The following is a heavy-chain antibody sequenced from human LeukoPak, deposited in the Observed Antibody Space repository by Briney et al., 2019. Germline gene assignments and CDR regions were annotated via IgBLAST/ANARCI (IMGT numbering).Heavy chain of an antibody. CDR3: ARGQPNYDFWSGYQYAFDY. J-gene: IGHJ4*02. Sequence: GRSLRLSCAASGFTFSSYAMHWVRQAPGKGLEWVAVISYDGSNKYYADSVKGRFTISRDNSKNTLYLQMNSLRAEDTAVYYCARGQPNYDFWSGYQYAFDYWGQGTLVTVSS. D-gene: IGHD3-3*01. V-gene: IGHV3-30-3*01. CDR1: GFTFSSYA. CDR2: ISYDGSNK.